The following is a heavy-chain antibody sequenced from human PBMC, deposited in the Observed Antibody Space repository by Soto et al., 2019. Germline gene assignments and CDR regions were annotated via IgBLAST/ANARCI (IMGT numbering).Heavy chain of an antibody. V-gene: IGHV4-30-4*01. J-gene: IGHJ6*02. Sequence: QVLLQESGPGLVKPSQTLSLTCTVSGGSISSGDSFWSWVRQSPGKGPEWIGYIYYNGNTYYNPSLKSRLTMSLHTSKKQFSLTLTSVTAADTAVYHCASDTQLGGFGTYYYALDVWGQGTTVTVSS. D-gene: IGHD1-1*01. CDR2: IYYNGNT. CDR1: GGSISSGDSF. CDR3: ASDTQLGGFGTYYYALDV.